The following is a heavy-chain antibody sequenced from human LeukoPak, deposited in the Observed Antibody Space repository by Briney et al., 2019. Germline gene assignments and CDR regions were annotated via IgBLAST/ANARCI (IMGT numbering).Heavy chain of an antibody. J-gene: IGHJ5*02. CDR2: IYSGGST. Sequence: PGGSLRLSCAASGFTVSTNYMSSVRQAPGKGLEWVSVIYSGGSTYYADSVMGRFTISRDNSNNTLYLQMNSLRAEDTAVYFCARSAAGTYWFDPWGQGTLVVVSS. CDR1: GFTVSTNY. D-gene: IGHD6-13*01. V-gene: IGHV3-53*01. CDR3: ARSAAGTYWFDP.